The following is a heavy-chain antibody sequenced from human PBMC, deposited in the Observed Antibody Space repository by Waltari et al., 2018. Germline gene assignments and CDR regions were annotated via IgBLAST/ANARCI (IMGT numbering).Heavy chain of an antibody. V-gene: IGHV3-7*01. Sequence: EVQLVESGGDLVQPGGSLRLSCAASGFTFSRSWMSWVRQTPGKGLEWVDNINYDGSQKYYADSVKGRFTTSRDNARNSVYLQMHSLRVEDTAVYYCAKSRGFEYWGQGALVTVSS. J-gene: IGHJ4*02. CDR3: AKSRGFEY. CDR2: INYDGSQK. D-gene: IGHD2-2*01. CDR1: GFTFSRSW.